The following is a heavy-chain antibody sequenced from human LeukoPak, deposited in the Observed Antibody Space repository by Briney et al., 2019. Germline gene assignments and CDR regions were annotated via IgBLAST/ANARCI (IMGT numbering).Heavy chain of an antibody. Sequence: SETLSLTCTVSGGSITRSSYHWGWIRQPPGKGLEWIGSIYYSGTTYYNPSLKSRVTILVDTSKNQFSLRLSSVNAADTAVYYCARVDTAMVIYYWGQGTLVTVSS. CDR3: ARVDTAMVIYY. J-gene: IGHJ4*02. V-gene: IGHV4-39*07. CDR1: GGSITRSSYH. CDR2: IYYSGTT. D-gene: IGHD5-18*01.